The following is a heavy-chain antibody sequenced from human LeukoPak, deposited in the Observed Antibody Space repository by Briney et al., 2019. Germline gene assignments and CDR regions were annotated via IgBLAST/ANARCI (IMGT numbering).Heavy chain of an antibody. CDR1: GLTFSNYA. CDR3: AKGMTTVTKSAFDT. Sequence: GGSLRLSCAASGLTFSNYAMTWVRQAPGKGLEWVSGISGTTSGANTYYADSVKGRFTISRDNSKNTLYLQMNSLTAEDTAVYYCAKGMTTVTKSAFDTWGQGTMVTVSS. V-gene: IGHV3-23*01. CDR2: ISGTTSGANT. D-gene: IGHD4-17*01. J-gene: IGHJ3*02.